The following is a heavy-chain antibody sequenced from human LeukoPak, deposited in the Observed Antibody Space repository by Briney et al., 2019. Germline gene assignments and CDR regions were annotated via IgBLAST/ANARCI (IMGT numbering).Heavy chain of an antibody. V-gene: IGHV5-51*01. CDR2: IYPGDSDT. Sequence: GESLKISCKGSGYSFTSYWIGWVRQMPGKGLEWMGIIYPGDSDTRYSPSFQGQVTISADKSISTAYLQWSSLKASDTAMYYCGRQLRYFEWLLIVENAFDIWGQGTMVTVSS. CDR1: GYSFTSYW. CDR3: GRQLRYFEWLLIVENAFDI. J-gene: IGHJ3*02. D-gene: IGHD3-9*01.